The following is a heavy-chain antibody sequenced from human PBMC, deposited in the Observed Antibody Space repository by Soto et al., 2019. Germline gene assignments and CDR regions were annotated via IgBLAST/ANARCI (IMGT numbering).Heavy chain of an antibody. CDR1: GGSISRSSYY. V-gene: IGHV4-39*01. Sequence: SETLSLTCSVSGGSISRSSYYWGWIRQPPGKGLQWIGTIYYSGSTYYNPSLKSRVTISVDTSKNQFSLKLSSVTAADTAVYYCASSDGGSTIDYWGQGALVTVSS. J-gene: IGHJ4*02. CDR2: IYYSGST. CDR3: ASSDGGSTIDY.